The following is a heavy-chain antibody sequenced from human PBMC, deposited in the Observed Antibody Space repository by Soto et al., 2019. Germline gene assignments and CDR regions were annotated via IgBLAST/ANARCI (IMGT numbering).Heavy chain of an antibody. CDR3: AREHADSSSSIGFDY. D-gene: IGHD6-13*01. CDR2: INPSGGST. V-gene: IGHV1-46*03. CDR1: GYTFTSYY. Sequence: GASVNVSCKASGYTFTSYYMHWVRQAPGQGLEWMGIINPSGGSTSYAQKFQGRVTMTRDTSTSTVYMELSSLRSEDTAVYYCAREHADSSSSIGFDYWGQGTLVTVSS. J-gene: IGHJ4*02.